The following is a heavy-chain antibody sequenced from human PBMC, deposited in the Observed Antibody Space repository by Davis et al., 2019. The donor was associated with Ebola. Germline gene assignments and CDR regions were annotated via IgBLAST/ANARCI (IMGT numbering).Heavy chain of an antibody. Sequence: AASVKVSCKAPGYIFTNYAMHWVRQAPGQRLEWMGWIHGGNGNRKYSQKFQGRVTITMDTSASTAYMELSSLRSEDTAVYYCARAVFGVVIKPFDYWGQGTLVTVSS. J-gene: IGHJ4*02. CDR3: ARAVFGVVIKPFDY. D-gene: IGHD3-3*01. V-gene: IGHV1-3*01. CDR2: IHGGNGNR. CDR1: GYIFTNYA.